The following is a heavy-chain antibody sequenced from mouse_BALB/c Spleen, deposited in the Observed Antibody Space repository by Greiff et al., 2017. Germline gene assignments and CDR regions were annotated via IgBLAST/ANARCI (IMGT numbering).Heavy chain of an antibody. CDR2: IDPENGDT. CDR1: GFNIKDYY. CDR3: NAWGLRPYYYAMDY. Sequence: VQLQQSGAELVRSGASVKLSCTASGFNIKDYYMHWVKQRPEQGLEWIGWIDPENGDTEYAPKFQGKATMTADTSSNTAYLQLSSLTSEDTAVYYCNAWGLRPYYYAMDYWGQGTSVTVSS. D-gene: IGHD2-4*01. J-gene: IGHJ4*01. V-gene: IGHV14-4*02.